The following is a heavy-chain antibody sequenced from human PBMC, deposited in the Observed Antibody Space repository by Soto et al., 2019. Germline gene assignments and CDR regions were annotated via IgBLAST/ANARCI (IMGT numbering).Heavy chain of an antibody. CDR2: IYYSGST. CDR3: ARDRSGYDFGY. D-gene: IGHD5-12*01. CDR1: GGSISSYY. J-gene: IGHJ4*02. Sequence: SETLSLTCTVSGGSISSYYWSWIRQPPGKGLEWIGYIYYSGSTNYNPSLKSRVTISVDTSKNQFSLKLSSVTAADTAVYYCARDRSGYDFGYWGQGTLVTVSS. V-gene: IGHV4-59*01.